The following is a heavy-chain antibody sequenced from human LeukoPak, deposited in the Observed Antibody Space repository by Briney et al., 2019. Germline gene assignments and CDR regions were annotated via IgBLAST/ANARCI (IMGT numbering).Heavy chain of an antibody. J-gene: IGHJ4*02. CDR1: GFTFSNYA. CDR2: IWYDGSNK. V-gene: IGHV3-33*08. D-gene: IGHD6-13*01. Sequence: GGSLRLSCAASGFTFSNYAMHWVRQAPGKGLEWVAVIWYDGSNKYYADSVNGRFTISRDNSKNTLYLQMNSLRVEDTAVYYCARSIAAADTPDYWGQGTLVTASP. CDR3: ARSIAAADTPDY.